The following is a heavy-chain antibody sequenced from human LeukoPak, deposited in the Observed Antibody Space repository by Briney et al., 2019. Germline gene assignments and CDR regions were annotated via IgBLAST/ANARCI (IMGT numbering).Heavy chain of an antibody. CDR2: ISGSGGST. Sequence: LTGGSLRLSCAASGFTFSSYAMSWVRQAPGKGLGWVSAISGSGGSTYYADSVKGRFTISRDNSKNTLYLQMNSLRAEDTAVYYCAKATRFYYFDYWGQGTLVTVSS. CDR3: AKATRFYYFDY. V-gene: IGHV3-23*01. J-gene: IGHJ4*02. CDR1: GFTFSSYA.